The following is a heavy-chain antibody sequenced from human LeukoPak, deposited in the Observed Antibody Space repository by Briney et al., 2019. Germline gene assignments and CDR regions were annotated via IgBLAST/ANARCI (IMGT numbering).Heavy chain of an antibody. CDR1: GSGFTFNNYW. V-gene: IGHV3-74*01. D-gene: IGHD6-19*01. CDR2: INADGSTT. Sequence: PGGSLRLSCAASGSGFTFNNYWMHWVRQAPGKGLVWVSRINADGSTTSYADSVRGRSTISRDNAKNTLYLQMNSLRAEDTAVYYCATLISGWSLYWGQGTLVTVSS. CDR3: ATLISGWSLY. J-gene: IGHJ4*02.